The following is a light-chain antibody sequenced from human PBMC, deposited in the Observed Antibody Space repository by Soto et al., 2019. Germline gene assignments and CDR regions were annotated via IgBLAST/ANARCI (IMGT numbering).Light chain of an antibody. J-gene: IGLJ3*02. Sequence: QSALTQPASVSGSPGQSITISCSGTISDFIVYNYVSWYQQHPGKAPKLMLYEVSNRPSGVSNRFSGSKSGNTASLTISGLQADDEADYYCSSYTGSSTLVFGGGTKLTVL. CDR2: EVS. CDR3: SSYTGSSTLV. CDR1: ISDFIVYNY. V-gene: IGLV2-14*01.